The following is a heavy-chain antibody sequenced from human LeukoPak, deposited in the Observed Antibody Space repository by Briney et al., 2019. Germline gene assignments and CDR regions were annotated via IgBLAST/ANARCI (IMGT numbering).Heavy chain of an antibody. D-gene: IGHD3-16*01. CDR3: ARGGGLDV. V-gene: IGHV3-7*03. Sequence: PGGSLRLSCAVSGFTFSSYAMIWVRQAPGKGLEWVASINHNGNVNYYVDSVKGRFTISRDNAKNSLYLQMSNLRAEDTAVYFCARGGGLDVWGQGATVTVSS. J-gene: IGHJ6*02. CDR1: GFTFSSYA. CDR2: INHNGNVN.